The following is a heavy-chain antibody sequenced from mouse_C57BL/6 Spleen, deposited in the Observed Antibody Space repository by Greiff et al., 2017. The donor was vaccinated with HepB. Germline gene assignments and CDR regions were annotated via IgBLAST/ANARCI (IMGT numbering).Heavy chain of an antibody. CDR3: ARNVYYGSSYGY. CDR2: IYPSDSET. J-gene: IGHJ2*01. Sequence: QVQLQQPGAELVRPGSSVKLSCKASGYTFTSYWMVWVKQRPGQGLEWIGNIYPSDSETHYNQKFKDKATLTVDKSSSTAYMQLSSLTSEDSAVYYGARNVYYGSSYGYWGQGTTLTVSS. CDR1: GYTFTSYW. D-gene: IGHD1-1*01. V-gene: IGHV1-61*01.